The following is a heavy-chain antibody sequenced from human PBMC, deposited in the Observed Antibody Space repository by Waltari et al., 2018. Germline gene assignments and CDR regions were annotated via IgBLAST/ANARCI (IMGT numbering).Heavy chain of an antibody. Sequence: EVQLVESGGGLVQPGGSLRLSCAASGFTFSSYWMSWVRQAPGKGLGWVAKIKKEGSEKYYVDSVKGRFTISRDNAKNSLYLQMNSLRVEDTAVYYCASGGYCSGGSCYLDYWGQGTLVTVSS. D-gene: IGHD2-15*01. V-gene: IGHV3-7*01. CDR2: IKKEGSEK. CDR3: ASGGYCSGGSCYLDY. CDR1: GFTFSSYW. J-gene: IGHJ4*02.